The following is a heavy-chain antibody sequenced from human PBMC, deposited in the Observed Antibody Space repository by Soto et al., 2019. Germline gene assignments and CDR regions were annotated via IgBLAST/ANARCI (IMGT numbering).Heavy chain of an antibody. CDR1: GGTFSSYA. D-gene: IGHD2-21*01. CDR3: ARTKDPGEDGLAYYFDY. Sequence: ASEKVSCKASGGTFSSYAISWVRQAPGQGLEWMGGIIPIFGTANYAQKFQGRVTITADESTSTAYMELSSLRSEDTAVYYCARTKDPGEDGLAYYFDYWGQGTLVTVSS. V-gene: IGHV1-69*13. CDR2: IIPIFGTA. J-gene: IGHJ4*02.